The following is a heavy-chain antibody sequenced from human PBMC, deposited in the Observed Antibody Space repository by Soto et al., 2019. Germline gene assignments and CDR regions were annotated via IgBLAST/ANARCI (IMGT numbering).Heavy chain of an antibody. CDR2: IYYSGST. CDR3: ARGTDDYVWGRTLDY. CDR1: GGSISSGGYY. J-gene: IGHJ4*02. V-gene: IGHV4-31*03. Sequence: SETLSLTCTVSGGSISSGGYYWSWIRQHPGKGLEWIGYIYYSGSTYYNPSLKSRVTISVDTSKNQFSLKLSSVTAADTAVYYCARGTDDYVWGRTLDYWGQGTLVTVSS. D-gene: IGHD3-16*01.